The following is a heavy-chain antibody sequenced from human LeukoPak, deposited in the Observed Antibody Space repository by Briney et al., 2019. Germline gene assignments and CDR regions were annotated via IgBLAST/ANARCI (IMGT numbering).Heavy chain of an antibody. CDR3: AKVGMVGSTYYFDS. Sequence: GGSLRLSCAASGFTFGGYAMTWVRQAPGKGLEWLSLISGNAGTTYQPDSVKGRFTVSRDNSKNTLNLQINSLRAEDTAVYYCAKVGMVGSTYYFDSWGQGTLVTVSS. D-gene: IGHD1-26*01. CDR2: ISGNAGTT. CDR1: GFTFGGYA. V-gene: IGHV3-23*01. J-gene: IGHJ4*02.